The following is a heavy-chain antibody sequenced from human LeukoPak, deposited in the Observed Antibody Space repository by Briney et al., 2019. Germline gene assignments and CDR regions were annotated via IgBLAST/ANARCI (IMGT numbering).Heavy chain of an antibody. CDR2: ISYDGSNK. V-gene: IGHV3-30*03. CDR1: GITFSSYG. D-gene: IGHD2-15*01. CDR3: ARDLGRVVVANWFDP. Sequence: GGSLRLSCAASGITFSSYGMHWVRQAPGKGLEWVAVISYDGSNKYYADSVKGRFTISRDNSKNTLYLQMNSLRAEDTAVYYCARDLGRVVVANWFDPWGQGTLVTVSS. J-gene: IGHJ5*02.